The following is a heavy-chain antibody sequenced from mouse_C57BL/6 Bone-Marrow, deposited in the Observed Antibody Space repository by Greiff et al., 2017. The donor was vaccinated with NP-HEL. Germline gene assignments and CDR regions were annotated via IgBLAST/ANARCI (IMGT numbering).Heavy chain of an antibody. CDR1: GFTFTDYY. J-gene: IGHJ4*01. CDR3: ALHYYGSSHYAMGY. Sequence: VQLQQSGPVLVKPGPSVKISCKASGFTFTDYYMHWVKQSHGKSLEWIGLVYPYNGGTSYNQKFKGKATLTVDTSSSTAYMELNSLAAEDSAVYDCALHYYGSSHYAMGYWGQGTSVTVSS. V-gene: IGHV1-36*01. CDR2: VYPYNGGT. D-gene: IGHD1-1*01.